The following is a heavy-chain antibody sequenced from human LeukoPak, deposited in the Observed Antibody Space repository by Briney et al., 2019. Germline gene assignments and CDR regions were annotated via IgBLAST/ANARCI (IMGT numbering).Heavy chain of an antibody. CDR3: ARSRWLQLTFFDY. CDR2: IIPIFGTA. V-gene: IGHV1-69*01. J-gene: IGHJ4*02. Sequence: GASVKVSCKASGGTFSSYAISWVRQAPGQGLEWMGGIIPIFGTANYAQKFQGRVTITADESTSTAYMELSSLRSEDTAVYYCARSRWLQLTFFDYWGQGTLVTVSS. CDR1: GGTFSSYA. D-gene: IGHD5-24*01.